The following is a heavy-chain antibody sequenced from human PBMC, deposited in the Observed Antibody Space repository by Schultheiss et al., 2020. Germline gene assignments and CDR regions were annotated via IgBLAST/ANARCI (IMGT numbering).Heavy chain of an antibody. CDR3: ARVGRGYCSGGSCYLDY. Sequence: GESLEISCAASGFTFSSYWMSWVRQAPGKGLEWVANIKQDGSEKYYVDSVKGRFTISRDNAKNSLYLQMNSLRAEDTAVYYCARVGRGYCSGGSCYLDYWGQGTLVTVSS. J-gene: IGHJ4*02. CDR1: GFTFSSYW. V-gene: IGHV3-7*01. CDR2: IKQDGSEK. D-gene: IGHD2-15*01.